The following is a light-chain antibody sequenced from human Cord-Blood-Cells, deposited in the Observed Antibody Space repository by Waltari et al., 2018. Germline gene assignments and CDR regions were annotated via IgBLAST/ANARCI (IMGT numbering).Light chain of an antibody. Sequence: EIVMTQSPATPSVSPGARATLSCRASQSVSSNFAWYQQKPGQAPRLLIYGASTRATGIPARFSGSGSGTEFTLTISSLQSEDFAVYYCQQYNNWPRTFGQGTKVEIK. J-gene: IGKJ1*01. CDR3: QQYNNWPRT. CDR2: GAS. V-gene: IGKV3-15*01. CDR1: QSVSSN.